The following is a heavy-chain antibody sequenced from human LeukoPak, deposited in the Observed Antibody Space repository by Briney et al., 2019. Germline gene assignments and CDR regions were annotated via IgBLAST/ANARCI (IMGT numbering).Heavy chain of an antibody. D-gene: IGHD1-14*01. J-gene: IGHJ6*03. CDR1: GGSISSYY. CDR3: ARSTGYYYYYMDV. CDR2: IYYSGST. V-gene: IGHV4-59*01. Sequence: SETLSLTCTVSGGSISSYYWSWIRQPPGKGLEWIGYIYYSGSTNYNPSLKSRVTISVDTSKNQFSLKLSSVTAADPAVYYRARSTGYYYYYMDVWGKGTTVTISS.